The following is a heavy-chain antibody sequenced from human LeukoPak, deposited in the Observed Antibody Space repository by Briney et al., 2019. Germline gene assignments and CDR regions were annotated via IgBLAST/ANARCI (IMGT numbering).Heavy chain of an antibody. V-gene: IGHV4-39*01. CDR1: GVSISSSSYY. CDR3: ASQGDSSSYYYYYYMGV. CDR2: IYYSGST. Sequence: PSETLSLTCTVSGVSISSSSYYWGWIRQPPGKGLEWIGSIYYSGSTYYNPSLKSRVTISVDTSKNQFSLKLSSVTAADTAVYYCASQGDSSSYYYYYYMGVWGKGTTVTISS. J-gene: IGHJ6*03. D-gene: IGHD6-6*01.